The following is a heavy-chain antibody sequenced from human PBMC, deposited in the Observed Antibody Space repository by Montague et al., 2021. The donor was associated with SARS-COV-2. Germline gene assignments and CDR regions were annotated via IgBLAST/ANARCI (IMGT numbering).Heavy chain of an antibody. V-gene: IGHV6-1*01. Sequence: CAISGDSVSSNSAAWNWNRQSPSRGPERLGRTYYRSKWYNDYAVSVKSRITINPDTSKNQFSLQLNSVTPEDTAVYYCARDDPYCTNGVCYTGNWFDPWGQGTLVTVSS. CDR1: GDSVSSNSAA. J-gene: IGHJ5*02. CDR3: ARDDPYCTNGVCYTGNWFDP. D-gene: IGHD2-8*01. CDR2: TYYRSKWYN.